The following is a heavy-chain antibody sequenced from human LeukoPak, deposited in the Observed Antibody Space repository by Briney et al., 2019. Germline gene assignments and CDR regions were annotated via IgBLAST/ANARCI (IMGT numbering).Heavy chain of an antibody. CDR3: AKVSISTYYYYYGMDV. Sequence: GGSLRLSCAASGFTFSSYAMIWVRQAPGKGLEWVSAISGSGGSTYYADSVKGRFTISRDNSKNTLYLQMHSLRAEDTAVYYCAKVSISTYYYYYGMDVWGQGTTVTVSS. CDR2: ISGSGGST. D-gene: IGHD3-16*02. V-gene: IGHV3-23*01. CDR1: GFTFSSYA. J-gene: IGHJ6*02.